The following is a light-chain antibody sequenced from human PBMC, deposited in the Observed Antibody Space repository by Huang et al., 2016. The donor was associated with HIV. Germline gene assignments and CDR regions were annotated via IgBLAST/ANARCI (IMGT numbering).Light chain of an antibody. J-gene: IGKJ3*01. CDR1: QSVSSN. CDR2: GAS. Sequence: EIVMTQSPATLSVSPGERATLSCRASQSVSSNLAWYQQNPGQAPRRLSYGASTRATGIPARFRGSGSGTEFTLTISSLQSEDFAVYYCQQYNNWPKVFTFGPGTKVDIK. CDR3: QQYNNWPKVFT. V-gene: IGKV3-15*01.